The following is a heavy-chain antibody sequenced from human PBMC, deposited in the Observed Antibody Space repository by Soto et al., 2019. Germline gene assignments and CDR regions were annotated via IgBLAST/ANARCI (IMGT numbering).Heavy chain of an antibody. V-gene: IGHV3-23*01. CDR1: GFTFSSYA. Sequence: GGSLRLSCAASGFTFSSYAISWVRQAPGKGLEWVSSISGGSGSKYYADSVKGRFTISRDNSKNTLYLQMNSLRAEDTAVYYCISSTDTYGMDVWGQGTTVTVSS. J-gene: IGHJ6*02. CDR2: ISGGSGSK. D-gene: IGHD5-18*01. CDR3: ISSTDTYGMDV.